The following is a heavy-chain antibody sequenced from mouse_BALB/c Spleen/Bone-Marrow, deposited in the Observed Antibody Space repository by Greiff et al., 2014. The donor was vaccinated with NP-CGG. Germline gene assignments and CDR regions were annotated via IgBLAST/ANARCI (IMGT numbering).Heavy chain of an antibody. Sequence: VQRVESGPELVKPWASVRMSCKASGYTFTTYYIHLVKQRPGQGLEWIGWIYPRNVNTNYNEKFRGKATLTADKSSSTAYMQLSSLTSEDSAVYFCARWLLPYYAMDYWGQGTSVTVSS. D-gene: IGHD2-3*01. V-gene: IGHV1S56*01. J-gene: IGHJ4*01. CDR2: IYPRNVNT. CDR1: GYTFTTYY. CDR3: ARWLLPYYAMDY.